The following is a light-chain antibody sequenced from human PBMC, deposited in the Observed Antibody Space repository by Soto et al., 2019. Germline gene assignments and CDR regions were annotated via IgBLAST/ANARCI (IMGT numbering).Light chain of an antibody. V-gene: IGKV1-12*01. J-gene: IGKJ2*01. Sequence: DIQMTQSPSSVSASVGDRVTITCRASQRISTDVAWYQQKPGKAPKLLIYAASSLQSGVPLRFSRRESGTDITLTLSSLQPADFATYFCQQANRFPFAFGQGTKLEIK. CDR1: QRISTD. CDR2: AAS. CDR3: QQANRFPFA.